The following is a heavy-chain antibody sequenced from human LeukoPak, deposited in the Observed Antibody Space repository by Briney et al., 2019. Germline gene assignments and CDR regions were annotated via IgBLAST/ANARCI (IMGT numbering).Heavy chain of an antibody. J-gene: IGHJ5*02. CDR3: ARRYCSSTSCYMDWFDP. Sequence: SQTLSLTCTVSGGSISSGGYYWSWIRQPPGKGLEWIGYIYHSGSTYYNPSLKSRVTISVDTSKNQFSLKLSSVTAADTAVYYCARRYCSSTSCYMDWFDPWGQGTLVTVSS. D-gene: IGHD2-2*02. V-gene: IGHV4-30-2*01. CDR2: IYHSGST. CDR1: GGSISSGGYY.